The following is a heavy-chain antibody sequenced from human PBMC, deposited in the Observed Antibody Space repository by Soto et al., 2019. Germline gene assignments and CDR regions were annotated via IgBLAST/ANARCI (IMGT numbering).Heavy chain of an antibody. D-gene: IGHD1-26*01. J-gene: IGHJ4*02. V-gene: IGHV3-30-3*01. Sequence: QVQLVESGGGVVQPGRSLRLSCAASGFTFSSYAMHWVRQAPGKGLEWVAVISCDGGKKYYADTVKGRFTISRDNSKKTLYLQMTSLRAEDTAVYYCARELGGVYDYWGQGTLVTVSS. CDR3: ARELGGVYDY. CDR2: ISCDGGKK. CDR1: GFTFSSYA.